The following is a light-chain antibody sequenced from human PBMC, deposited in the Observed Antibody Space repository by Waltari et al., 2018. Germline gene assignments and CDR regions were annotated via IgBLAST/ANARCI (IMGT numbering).Light chain of an antibody. Sequence: QSALTQTATVSGSPGHSITISCSGASSDIGKYNLVSWYQQHPGKAPTLIVYDVDKRPSGVSNRFSGSKSGNTAFLTISGLQTADEADYYCCSYAGSAVSVFGGGTKLTVL. J-gene: IGLJ3*02. CDR2: DVD. CDR3: CSYAGSAVSV. V-gene: IGLV2-23*02. CDR1: SSDIGKYNL.